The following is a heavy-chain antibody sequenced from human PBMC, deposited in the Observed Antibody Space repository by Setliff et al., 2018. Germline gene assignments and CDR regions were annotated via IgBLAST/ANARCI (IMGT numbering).Heavy chain of an antibody. D-gene: IGHD2-15*01. CDR3: ARTCSGSGCYAGLES. Sequence: GGSLRLSCAASGFTFSTYRMHWVRQAPGKGLEWVAVIWGDGGTKYHADSVKGRFTISRDNSKNTLYLQMNSLRPENTAVYYCARTCSGSGCYAGLESWGQGTPVTVSS. V-gene: IGHV3-33*08. CDR1: GFTFSTYR. J-gene: IGHJ4*02. CDR2: IWGDGGTK.